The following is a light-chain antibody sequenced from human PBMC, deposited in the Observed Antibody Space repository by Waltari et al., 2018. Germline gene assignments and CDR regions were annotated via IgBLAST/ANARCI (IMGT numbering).Light chain of an antibody. V-gene: IGLV1-44*01. Sequence: QSVLTQPPSASGTPGQRVTISCSGTNSDIGRNTVNWYQQLPGTAPKLLIISNSLRAAGVPYRVSGSESGPSASLAISAIQFEGEADYDCAAWGARLNGTGFYMFGSGTKVTVL. CDR2: SNS. CDR1: NSDIGRNT. CDR3: AAWGARLNGTGFYM. J-gene: IGLJ1*01.